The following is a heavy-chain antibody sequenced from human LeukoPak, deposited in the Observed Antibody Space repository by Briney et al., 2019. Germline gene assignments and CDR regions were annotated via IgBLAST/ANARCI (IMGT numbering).Heavy chain of an antibody. CDR3: ARFTGGDYYGRFDY. J-gene: IGHJ4*02. CDR2: IRYDGTKE. D-gene: IGHD2-21*02. CDR1: GFTFSDYW. V-gene: IGHV3-33*08. Sequence: GGSLRLSCVGSGFTFSDYWMTWVRQAPGKGLEWVAVIRYDGTKEYYADSVKGRFTISRDNSKNTLFLQMNSLRADDTAVYYCARFTGGDYYGRFDYWGQGTLVTVSS.